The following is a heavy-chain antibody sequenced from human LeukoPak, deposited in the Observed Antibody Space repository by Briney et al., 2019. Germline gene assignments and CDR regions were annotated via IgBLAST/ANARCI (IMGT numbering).Heavy chain of an antibody. J-gene: IGHJ4*02. V-gene: IGHV1-8*01. CDR1: GYTFTSHD. CDR3: ARNVRDTGAFDY. CDR2: MNPNSDNA. D-gene: IGHD5-18*01. Sequence: ASVKVSCKASGYTFTSHDINWVRQAPGQGLEWMGWMNPNSDNAGYAQKFQGRVTMTRNPSISTAYMELSSLRSEDTAVYYCARNVRDTGAFDYWGQGTLVTVSS.